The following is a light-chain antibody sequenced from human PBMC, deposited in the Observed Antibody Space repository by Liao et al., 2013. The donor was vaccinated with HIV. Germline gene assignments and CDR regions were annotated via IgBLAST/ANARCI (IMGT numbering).Light chain of an antibody. J-gene: IGLJ2*01. Sequence: SYELTQPPSVSVSPGQTASITCFGDKLGDEYASWYQQKPGQSPVLVMYQDTKRPSGIPERFSGSNSGNTATLTLSGTQPMDEADYFCQAWDRGADVVFGGGTKLTVL. CDR3: QAWDRGADVV. V-gene: IGLV3-1*01. CDR2: QDT. CDR1: KLGDEY.